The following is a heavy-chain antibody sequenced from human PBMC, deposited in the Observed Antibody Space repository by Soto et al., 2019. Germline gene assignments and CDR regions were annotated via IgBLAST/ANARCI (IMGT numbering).Heavy chain of an antibody. Sequence: GGSLRLSCAASGFTFSSYGMHWVRQAPGKGLEWVAVISYDGSNKYYADSVKGRFTISRDNSKNTLYLQMNSLRAEDTAVYYCAKDIRVPSDILVVPAAPAGMDVWGQGTTVTVSS. J-gene: IGHJ6*02. CDR3: AKDIRVPSDILVVPAAPAGMDV. CDR1: GFTFSSYG. CDR2: ISYDGSNK. V-gene: IGHV3-30*18. D-gene: IGHD2-2*01.